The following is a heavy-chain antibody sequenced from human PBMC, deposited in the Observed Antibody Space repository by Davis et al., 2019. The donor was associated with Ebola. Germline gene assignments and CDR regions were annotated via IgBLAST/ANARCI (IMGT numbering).Heavy chain of an antibody. D-gene: IGHD3-16*01. V-gene: IGHV3-23*01. CDR1: GFTFRSYD. Sequence: GESLKISCAASGFTFRSYDMSWVRQAPGKGLEWVSGISGSGGSANYADSVKGRFTISRDNSKNTLYLQMSSLRAEDTAVYYCARHYVHDYYMGLDVWGQGTTVIVSS. J-gene: IGHJ6*02. CDR3: ARHYVHDYYMGLDV. CDR2: ISGSGGSA.